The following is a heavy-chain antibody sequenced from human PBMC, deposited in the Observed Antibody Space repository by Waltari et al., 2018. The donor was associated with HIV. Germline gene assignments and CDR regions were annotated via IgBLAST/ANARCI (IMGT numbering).Heavy chain of an antibody. D-gene: IGHD7-27*01. V-gene: IGHV3-48*01. CDR3: ARDADHWEQHYFDV. CDR2: ISSGGSVV. J-gene: IGHJ4*02. Sequence: VQLGESGGGWVQPGGSLGLSCAASGFTFGTYSMNWGRQAPGRGLECVSYISSGGSVVYYADSVKGRFTISRDNAKNSLYLEMNSLTVDDTALYFCARDADHWEQHYFDVWGQGTPVT. CDR1: GFTFGTYS.